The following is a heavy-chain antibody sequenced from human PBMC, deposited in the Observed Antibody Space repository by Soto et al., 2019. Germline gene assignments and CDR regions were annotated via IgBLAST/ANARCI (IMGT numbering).Heavy chain of an antibody. D-gene: IGHD3-10*01. V-gene: IGHV1-2*02. Sequence: ASVKVSCKASGYTFTGHYMHWVRQAPGQGLEWMGWINPNSGVTKYEQKFQGRVTMTRDTSISTAYMDLSRLRSDDTAVYYCATGQYKLVYSVDYGGQ. CDR2: INPNSGVT. CDR3: ATGQYKLVYSVDY. J-gene: IGHJ4*02. CDR1: GYTFTGHY.